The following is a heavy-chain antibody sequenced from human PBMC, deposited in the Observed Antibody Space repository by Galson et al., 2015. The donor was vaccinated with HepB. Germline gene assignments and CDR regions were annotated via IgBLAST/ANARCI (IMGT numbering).Heavy chain of an antibody. Sequence: SVKVSCKASGGTFSSYAISWVRQAPGQGLEWMGGIIPIFGTANYAQKFQGRVTITADESTSTAYMELSSLRSEDTAVYYCASSKIAVAGQSYYYYGMDVWGQGTTVTVSS. CDR1: GGTFSSYA. J-gene: IGHJ6*02. CDR3: ASSKIAVAGQSYYYYGMDV. CDR2: IIPIFGTA. D-gene: IGHD6-19*01. V-gene: IGHV1-69*13.